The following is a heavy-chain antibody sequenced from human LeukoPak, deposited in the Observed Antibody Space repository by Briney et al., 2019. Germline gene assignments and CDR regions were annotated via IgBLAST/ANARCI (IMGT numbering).Heavy chain of an antibody. CDR3: ARDRVGSSTSCYDY. D-gene: IGHD2-2*01. CDR2: MSSSDNPI. J-gene: IGHJ4*02. Sequence: GGSLRLSCAASGFSFSDHYMSWIRQAPGKGLEWVSYMSSSDNPIYYADYVKGRFTISRDNAKNSLYLQMNNLRAEDTAVYYCARDRVGSSTSCYDYWGQGTLVTVSS. V-gene: IGHV3-11*01. CDR1: GFSFSDHY.